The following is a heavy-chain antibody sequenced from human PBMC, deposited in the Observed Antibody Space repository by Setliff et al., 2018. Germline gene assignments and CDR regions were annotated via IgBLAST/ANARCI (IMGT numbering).Heavy chain of an antibody. CDR2: ISHSGDP. CDR3: ARAPQYSNFWYALSWFDP. J-gene: IGHJ5*02. Sequence: SETLSLTCAVYGGSFSGYHWSWIRQPPGKGLEWIGEISHSGDPNYNPSLKSRVTISLDTSKNQFSLKLTAVTAADTAVYYCARAPQYSNFWYALSWFDPWGQGTLVTVSS. V-gene: IGHV4-34*01. D-gene: IGHD3-3*01. CDR1: GGSFSGYH.